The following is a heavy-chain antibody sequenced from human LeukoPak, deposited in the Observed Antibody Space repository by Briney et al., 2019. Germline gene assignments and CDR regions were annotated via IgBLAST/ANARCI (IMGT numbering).Heavy chain of an antibody. J-gene: IGHJ4*02. Sequence: AASVKVSCKASGYTFTGYYMYWVRQAPGQGLEWMGWINPSTGGTKYAQNFQGRVTMTRDTSISTAYMEVSSLRSDDAAVYYCARGRGSVVVYYSAYWGQGTLVTVSS. CDR3: ARGRGSVVVYYSAY. V-gene: IGHV1-2*02. CDR1: GYTFTGYY. CDR2: INPSTGGT. D-gene: IGHD2-8*02.